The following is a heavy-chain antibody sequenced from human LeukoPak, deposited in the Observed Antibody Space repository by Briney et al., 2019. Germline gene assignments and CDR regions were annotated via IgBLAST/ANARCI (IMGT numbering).Heavy chain of an antibody. Sequence: SETLSLTCAVYGGSFSGYYWSWIRQPPGKGLEWIGEINHSGSTNYNPSLKSRVTISVDTSKNQFSLKLSSVTAADTAVYYCASQEGLYAPLDYWGQGTLVTVSS. D-gene: IGHD2/OR15-2a*01. CDR2: INHSGST. V-gene: IGHV4-34*01. J-gene: IGHJ4*02. CDR3: ASQEGLYAPLDY. CDR1: GGSFSGYY.